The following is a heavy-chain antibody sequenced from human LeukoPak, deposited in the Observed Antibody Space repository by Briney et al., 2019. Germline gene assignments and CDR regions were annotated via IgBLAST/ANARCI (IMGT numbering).Heavy chain of an antibody. CDR1: GFTFSSYG. CDR2: IWYDGSNR. CDR3: AKDRGGLEGELDY. D-gene: IGHD1-26*01. J-gene: IGHJ4*02. Sequence: PGGSLRLSCAASGFTFSSYGMHWVRQAPGKGLEWVAVIWYDGSNRYYADSVKGRFTISRDNSKNTLYLQMNSLRAEDTAVYYCAKDRGGLEGELDYWGQGTLVTVSS. V-gene: IGHV3-33*06.